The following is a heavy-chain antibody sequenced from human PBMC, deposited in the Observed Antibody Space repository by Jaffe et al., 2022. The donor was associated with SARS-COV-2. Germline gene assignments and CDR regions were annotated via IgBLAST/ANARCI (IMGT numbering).Heavy chain of an antibody. D-gene: IGHD1-26*01. J-gene: IGHJ4*02. CDR1: GFTFSNFA. V-gene: IGHV3-23*01. Sequence: EVQLLESGGGLVQPGGSLRLSCAGSGFTFSNFAMSWVRQTPGKGLEWVSAITSIGDYTWYADSVKGRFTISRDNSKNTLFLQMNILRADDTALYYCAKEVGAPRAFDCWGQGTRVTVSA. CDR3: AKEVGAPRAFDC. CDR2: ITSIGDYT.